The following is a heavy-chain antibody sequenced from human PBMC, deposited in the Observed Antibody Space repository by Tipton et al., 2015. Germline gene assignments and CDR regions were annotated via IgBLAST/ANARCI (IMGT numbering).Heavy chain of an antibody. CDR3: VKGPDYYDSSGYYRFDY. J-gene: IGHJ4*02. CDR2: ISYDGSNK. CDR1: GFTFSSYG. D-gene: IGHD3-22*01. V-gene: IGHV3-30*18. Sequence: SLRLSCAASGFTFSSYGIHWVRQTPGKGLEWVAVISYDGSNKYYGDSVKGRFTISRDNSKNTLYLQMNSLRAEGTAVYYCVKGPDYYDSSGYYRFDYWGQGTLVTVSS.